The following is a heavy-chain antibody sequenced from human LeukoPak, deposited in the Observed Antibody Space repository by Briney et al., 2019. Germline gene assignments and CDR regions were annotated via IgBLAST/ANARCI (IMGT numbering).Heavy chain of an antibody. CDR1: GFTFSSYS. CDR2: ISSSSSYI. D-gene: IGHD5-18*01. J-gene: IGHJ4*02. Sequence: GGSLRLSCAASGFTFSSYSMNWVRQAPGKGLEWVSSISSSSSYIYYADSVKGRFTISRDNFKNTVYLQMSSLRADDTAVYYCAKGRYSHDYWGQGTLITVSS. CDR3: AKGRYSHDY. V-gene: IGHV3-21*04.